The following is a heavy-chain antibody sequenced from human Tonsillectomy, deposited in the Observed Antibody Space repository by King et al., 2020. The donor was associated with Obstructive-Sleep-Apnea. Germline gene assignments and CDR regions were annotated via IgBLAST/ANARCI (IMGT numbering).Heavy chain of an antibody. D-gene: IGHD4-17*01. J-gene: IGHJ4*02. V-gene: IGHV3-23*04. CDR3: AKDLDDYGDYHYFDY. CDR2: ISGSGGST. Sequence: VQLVESGGGLVQPGGSLRLSCAASGFTFISYAMSWVRQAPVKGLEWFSAISGSGGSTYCADSVKGRFTISRDNSKNTLYLQMNSLRAEDTAVYYCAKDLDDYGDYHYFDYWGQGTLVTVSS. CDR1: GFTFISYA.